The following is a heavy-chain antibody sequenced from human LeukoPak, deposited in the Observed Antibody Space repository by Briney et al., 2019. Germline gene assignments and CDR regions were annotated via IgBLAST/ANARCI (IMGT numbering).Heavy chain of an antibody. CDR1: GESFSGYY. D-gene: IGHD5-18*01. V-gene: IGHV4-34*01. CDR2: INHSGST. Sequence: SETLSLTCAVYGESFSGYYWSWIRQPPGKGLEWIGEINHSGSTNYNPSLKSRVTISVDTSKNQFSLKLSSMTAADTAVYYCARLMDTAMVPWYFDLWGRGTLVTVSS. CDR3: ARLMDTAMVPWYFDL. J-gene: IGHJ2*01.